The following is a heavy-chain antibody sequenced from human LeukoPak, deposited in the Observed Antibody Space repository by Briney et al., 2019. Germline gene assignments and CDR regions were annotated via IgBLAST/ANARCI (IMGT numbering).Heavy chain of an antibody. CDR1: GFTFNIYT. V-gene: IGHV3-23*01. J-gene: IGHJ4*02. CDR3: ARDSGSSEYYFDY. Sequence: GGSLRLSCAASGFTFNIYTMSWVRQAPGKGLEWVSIISDNGGSTYYADSVKGRFTTSRDNSKNTLYLQMNSLRAEDTAVYYCARDSGSSEYYFDYWGQGTLVTVSS. CDR2: ISDNGGST. D-gene: IGHD1-26*01.